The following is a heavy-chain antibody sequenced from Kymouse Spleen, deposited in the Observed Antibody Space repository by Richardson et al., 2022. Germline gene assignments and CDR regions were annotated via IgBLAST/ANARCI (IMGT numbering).Heavy chain of an antibody. CDR3: ARQNSYGYILFDY. CDR1: GGSISSSSYY. CDR2: IYYSGST. V-gene: IGHV4-39*01. Sequence: QLQLQESGPGLVKPSETLSLTCTVSGGSISSSSYYWGWIRQPPGKGLEWIGSIYYSGSTYYNPSLKSRVTISVDTSKNQFSLKLSSVTAADTAVYYCARQNSYGYILFDYWGQGTLVTVSS. D-gene: IGHD5-18,IGHD5-18*01. J-gene: IGHJ4*02.